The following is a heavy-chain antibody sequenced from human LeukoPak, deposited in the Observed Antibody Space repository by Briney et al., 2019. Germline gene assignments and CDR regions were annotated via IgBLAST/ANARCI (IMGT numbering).Heavy chain of an antibody. CDR3: AKKMVPAAYYGLGV. CDR1: GGPFSIYA. J-gene: IGHJ6*02. Sequence: ASVTVSFTACGGPFSIYAINWVRQAPGQGREWVERIISILGLSYTAQKFQGRITITADTSTSTAYMEVSSLTSEDTAIYYCAKKMVPAAYYGLGVWGQGTTVTVSS. V-gene: IGHV1-69*04. CDR2: IISILGLS. D-gene: IGHD2-2*01.